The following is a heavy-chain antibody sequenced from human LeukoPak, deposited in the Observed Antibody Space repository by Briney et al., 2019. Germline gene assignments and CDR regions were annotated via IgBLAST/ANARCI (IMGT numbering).Heavy chain of an antibody. D-gene: IGHD4-23*01. CDR3: ARDSATVVTPHFQH. CDR2: INAGNGNT. J-gene: IGHJ1*01. CDR1: GYTFTSYA. Sequence: GASVKVSCKASGYTFTSYAMHWVRQAPGQRLEWMGWINAGNGNTKYSQKFQGRVTITRDTSASTAYMELSSLRSEDTAVYYCARDSATVVTPHFQHWGQGTLVTVSS. V-gene: IGHV1-3*01.